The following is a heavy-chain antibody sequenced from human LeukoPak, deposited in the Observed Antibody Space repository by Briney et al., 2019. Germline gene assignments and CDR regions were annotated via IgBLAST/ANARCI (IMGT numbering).Heavy chain of an antibody. V-gene: IGHV1-2*02. J-gene: IGHJ4*02. CDR1: GYTFTDYY. D-gene: IGHD3-16*01. CDR3: ASELGTLDPLRKFDN. Sequence: ASVKVSCKASGYTFTDYYMHWVRQAPGQGLEWMGCVNPISGDTNYPQKSQGRVTMTRDTSISTAYMELSRLRSDDTAVYYCASELGTLDPLRKFDNWGQGTLVTVSS. CDR2: VNPISGDT.